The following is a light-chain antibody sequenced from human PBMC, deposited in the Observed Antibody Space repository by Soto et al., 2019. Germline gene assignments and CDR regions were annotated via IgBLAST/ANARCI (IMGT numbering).Light chain of an antibody. CDR3: QHYNSYSEA. J-gene: IGKJ1*01. CDR1: QNINSW. Sequence: DIHMTQSPSTLSASVGDRVTITCRASQNINSWLAWYQQKPGTAPKLMIYKASTLKSGVPSRFSGSGSGTEFPLTISSLQPDDFATYYCQHYNSYSEAFGQGTKVDIK. V-gene: IGKV1-5*03. CDR2: KAS.